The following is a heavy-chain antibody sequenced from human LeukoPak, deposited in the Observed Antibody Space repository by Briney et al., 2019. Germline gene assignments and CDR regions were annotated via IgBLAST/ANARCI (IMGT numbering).Heavy chain of an antibody. D-gene: IGHD3-22*01. J-gene: IGHJ4*02. CDR3: AKGLYYYDSSGYSLDFDY. CDR1: GFTFSSYA. Sequence: PGGSLRLSCAASGFTFSSYAMSWVRQAPGKGLEWVSAISGSGGSTYYADSVKGRFTISRGNSKNTLYLQMNSLRAEDTAVYYCAKGLYYYDSSGYSLDFDYWGQGTLVTVSS. CDR2: ISGSGGST. V-gene: IGHV3-23*01.